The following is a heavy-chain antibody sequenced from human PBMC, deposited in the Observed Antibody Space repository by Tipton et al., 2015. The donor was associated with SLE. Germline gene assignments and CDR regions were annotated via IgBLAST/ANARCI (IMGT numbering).Heavy chain of an antibody. V-gene: IGHV4-59*01. CDR2: IYYRGST. Sequence: LRLSCAASGFTFSSYAMSWVRQAPGKGLEWVGYIYYRGSTNYNPALKSRVTISVDTSKNQFSLKLTSVTAADPAGYYCASYTMVGSSPRGFDSWGQGTMPTVSS. CDR1: GFTFSSYA. CDR3: ASYTMVGSSPRGFDS. J-gene: IGHJ3*02. D-gene: IGHD3-10*02.